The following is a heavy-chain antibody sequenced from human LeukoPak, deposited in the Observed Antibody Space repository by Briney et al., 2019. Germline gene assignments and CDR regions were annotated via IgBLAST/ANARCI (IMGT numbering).Heavy chain of an antibody. CDR3: AKDHTMVRGADY. D-gene: IGHD3-10*01. CDR1: GFTFSSYG. V-gene: IGHV3-30*02. Sequence: PGGSLRLSCAASGFTFSSYGMHWVRQAPGKGLEWVAFIRYDGSNKYYADSVKGRFTISRDNSKNTLYLQMNSLRAEDTAVYYCAKDHTMVRGADYWGQGTLVTVSS. J-gene: IGHJ4*02. CDR2: IRYDGSNK.